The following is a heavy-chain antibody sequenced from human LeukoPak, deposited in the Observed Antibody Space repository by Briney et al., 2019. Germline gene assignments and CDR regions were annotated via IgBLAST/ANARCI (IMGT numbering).Heavy chain of an antibody. CDR2: ISSSSGKT. D-gene: IGHD6-6*01. V-gene: IGHV1-18*01. CDR3: AKDHASSSGWFDP. J-gene: IGHJ5*02. CDR1: AYTFISYG. Sequence: GASVMVSCKASAYTFISYGISWVRHAPGEGLEWMVWISSSSGKTNSAQQFQGRVTITTDATSSTAYFQLRSPLIADTAPMYYAKDHASSSGWFDPWGQGTLVTVSS.